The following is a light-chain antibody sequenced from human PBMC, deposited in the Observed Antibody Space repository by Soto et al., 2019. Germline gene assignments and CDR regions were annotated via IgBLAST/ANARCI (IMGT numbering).Light chain of an antibody. Sequence: EIVLTQSPGTLSLSPGERATLSCRASQSVSSNFLVWYQQKPGQAPRLLIYDASIRATGIPDRFSGSGSGTDFTLTISRLVPEDFAVYYCQQYGTSPRTFGQGTKLEIK. J-gene: IGKJ2*01. V-gene: IGKV3-20*01. CDR2: DAS. CDR1: QSVSSNF. CDR3: QQYGTSPRT.